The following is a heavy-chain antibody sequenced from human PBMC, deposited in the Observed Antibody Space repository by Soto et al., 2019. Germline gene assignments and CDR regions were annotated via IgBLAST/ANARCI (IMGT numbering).Heavy chain of an antibody. D-gene: IGHD3-9*01. J-gene: IGHJ4*02. V-gene: IGHV3-30-3*01. Sequence: AVGSLRLSCAGSGFTFSSYAMHWVRQAPGKGLEWVTLISYDGNNKYYADSVKGRFTISRDNYKNTLYLQMNSLRAEDTAVYYCARDPGDWSGDYWGQGTLVTVSS. CDR2: ISYDGNNK. CDR3: ARDPGDWSGDY. CDR1: GFTFSSYA.